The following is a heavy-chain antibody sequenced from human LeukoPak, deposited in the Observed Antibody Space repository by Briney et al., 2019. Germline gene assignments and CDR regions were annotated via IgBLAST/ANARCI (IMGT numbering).Heavy chain of an antibody. Sequence: PSETLSLTCAVSGGSISTNNWWSWVRQPPGQGLEWIGEIYHTGSTNYSPSLRSRVTMSIDKSNNQFSLNLNSVTAADTAVYYCAKSGDYLWDYWGQGTLVTVSS. CDR3: AKSGDYLWDY. V-gene: IGHV4-4*02. D-gene: IGHD3-16*01. J-gene: IGHJ4*02. CDR1: GGSISTNNW. CDR2: IYHTGST.